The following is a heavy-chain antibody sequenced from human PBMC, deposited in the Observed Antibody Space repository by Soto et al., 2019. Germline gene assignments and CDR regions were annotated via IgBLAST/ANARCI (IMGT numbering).Heavy chain of an antibody. J-gene: IGHJ4*02. CDR2: INSDGSST. CDR3: ARSIMGYSYADR. D-gene: IGHD5-18*01. CDR1: GFTFSSYW. Sequence: EVQLVESGGGLVQPGGSLRLSCAASGFTFSSYWMHWVRQAPGKGLVWVSRINSDGSSTVYVDSVKGRCTISRDNAKNTLYVQMRSLRAEDTAVYYCARSIMGYSYADRWGQGTLVTVSS. V-gene: IGHV3-74*01.